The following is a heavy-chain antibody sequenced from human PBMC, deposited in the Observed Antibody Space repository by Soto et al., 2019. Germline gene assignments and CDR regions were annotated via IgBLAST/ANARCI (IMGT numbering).Heavy chain of an antibody. V-gene: IGHV1-18*01. CDR3: ARVSITIFGVVMARYYYYGMDV. Sequence: ASVKVSCKASGYTFTSYGISWLRQAPGQGLEWMGWISAYNGNTNYAQKLQGRVTMTTDTTTSTAYMELRSLRSDDTAVYYCARVSITIFGVVMARYYYYGMDVWGQGTTVTVSS. CDR1: GYTFTSYG. D-gene: IGHD3-3*01. J-gene: IGHJ6*02. CDR2: ISAYNGNT.